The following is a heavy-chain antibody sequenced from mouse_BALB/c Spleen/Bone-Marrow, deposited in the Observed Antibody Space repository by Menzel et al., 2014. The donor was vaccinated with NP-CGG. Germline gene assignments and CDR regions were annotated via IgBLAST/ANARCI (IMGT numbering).Heavy chain of an antibody. CDR3: ARHHRYAYYFDY. J-gene: IGHJ2*01. Sequence: VQLQQSGSVLVRPGASVRLSCKASGYTFTSSWMHWAKQRPGQGLEWIGEIHPNTDNTNYDEKFKGKSTLTVDTSSSTAYVDRSSLTSEATAVYYCARHHRYAYYFDYWGQGTTLTVSS. D-gene: IGHD2-14*01. V-gene: IGHV1S130*01. CDR2: IHPNTDNT. CDR1: GYTFTSSW.